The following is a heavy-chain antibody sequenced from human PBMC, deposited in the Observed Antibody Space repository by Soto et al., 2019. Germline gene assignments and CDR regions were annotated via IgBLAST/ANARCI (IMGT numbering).Heavy chain of an antibody. Sequence: SGGSLRLSCAASGFTFSSYGMHWVRQAPGKGLEWVAVISYDGSNKYYADSVKGRFTIPRDNSKNTLYLQMNSLRAEDTAVYYCANGATVTTGHDLYYFDYWGQGTLVTVSS. J-gene: IGHJ4*02. CDR3: ANGATVTTGHDLYYFDY. D-gene: IGHD4-17*01. CDR2: ISYDGSNK. CDR1: GFTFSSYG. V-gene: IGHV3-30*18.